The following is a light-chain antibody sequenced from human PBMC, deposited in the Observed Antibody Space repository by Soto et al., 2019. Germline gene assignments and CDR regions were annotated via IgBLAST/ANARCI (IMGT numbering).Light chain of an antibody. V-gene: IGKV3-20*01. CDR1: QRISTGY. CDR3: QQYGSSPLT. CDR2: GAS. J-gene: IGKJ4*01. Sequence: EIVLTQSPGALSLSPGERVTLSCRASQRISTGYLAWYQQKPGQAPRLLIYGASSRATDIPDRFSGRGSGTDFTLTISRLEPEDFAIYYCQQYGSSPLTFGGGTKVDIK.